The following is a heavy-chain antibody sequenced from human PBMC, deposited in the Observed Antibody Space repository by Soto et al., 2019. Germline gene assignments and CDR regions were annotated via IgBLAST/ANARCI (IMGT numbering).Heavy chain of an antibody. Sequence: QITLKESGPTLVRPTQTLTLTCAFSGFSLSTSGVGVGWIRQPPGKALEWLAVIYWDDSKHYSPSLRSRLTITTDTCKNQVVLTMTNMDPMDTGTYYCAHKGPEDWPLDYWGQGTLVTVSS. CDR3: AHKGPEDWPLDY. CDR2: IYWDDSK. V-gene: IGHV2-5*02. CDR1: GFSLSTSGVG. D-gene: IGHD3-9*01. J-gene: IGHJ4*02.